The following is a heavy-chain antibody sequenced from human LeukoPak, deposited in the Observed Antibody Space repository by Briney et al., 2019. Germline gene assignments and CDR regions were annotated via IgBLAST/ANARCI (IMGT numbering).Heavy chain of an antibody. CDR3: ARLDYYYGMDV. J-gene: IGHJ6*02. CDR1: GFTFSSYA. CDR2: ISYDGSNK. V-gene: IGHV3-30-3*01. Sequence: GGSLRLSCAASGFTFSSYAMHWVRQAPGKGLEWVAVISYDGSNKYYADSVKGRFTISRDNSKNTLYLQMNSLRAEDTAVYYCARLDYYYGMDVRGQGTTVTVSS.